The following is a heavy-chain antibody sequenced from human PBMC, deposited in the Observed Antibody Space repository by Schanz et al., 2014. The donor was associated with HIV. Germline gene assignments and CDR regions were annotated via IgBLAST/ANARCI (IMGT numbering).Heavy chain of an antibody. D-gene: IGHD3-22*01. CDR1: GFTFSTND. CDR2: ISHNGNND. V-gene: IGHV3-30*18. CDR3: AKDGNLYDSRYRGKGNYYHYYGMDV. J-gene: IGHJ6*02. Sequence: VQLVESGGGVVQPGRSLRLSCAASGFTFSTNDMHWVRQVPGKGLEWVAVISHNGNNDYYAESVKGRFTISRDNSKNTLYLQVKRLRTEDTAVYFCAKDGNLYDSRYRGKGNYYHYYGMDVWGQGTTVTVS.